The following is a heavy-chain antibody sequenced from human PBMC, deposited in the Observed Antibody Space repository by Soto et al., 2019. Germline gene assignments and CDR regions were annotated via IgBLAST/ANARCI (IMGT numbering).Heavy chain of an antibody. Sequence: QVQLVESGGGVVQPGRSLRLSCAASGFTFSSYAMHWVRQAPGKGLEWVAVISYDGSNKYYADSVKGRFTISRDNSKNTLYLQMNSLRAEDTAVYYCARRLGYCSGGSCPDYWGQGTLVTVSS. CDR1: GFTFSSYA. V-gene: IGHV3-30-3*01. D-gene: IGHD2-15*01. CDR2: ISYDGSNK. J-gene: IGHJ4*02. CDR3: ARRLGYCSGGSCPDY.